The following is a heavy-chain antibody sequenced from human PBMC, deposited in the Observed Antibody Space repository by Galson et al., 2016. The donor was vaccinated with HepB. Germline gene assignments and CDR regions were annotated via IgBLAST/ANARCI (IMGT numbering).Heavy chain of an antibody. V-gene: IGHV3-53*05. Sequence: SLRLSCAGSGFIVSDNYMSWVRQAPGKGLEWVSDIYSGGKTYFADSVKGRFSITRDNSKNTLYLQMSSLRPEDTAVYYCVKDSHSEIFGVVSRLDHWGQGTLVPVSS. D-gene: IGHD3-3*01. J-gene: IGHJ4*02. CDR2: IYSGGKT. CDR3: VKDSHSEIFGVVSRLDH. CDR1: GFIVSDNY.